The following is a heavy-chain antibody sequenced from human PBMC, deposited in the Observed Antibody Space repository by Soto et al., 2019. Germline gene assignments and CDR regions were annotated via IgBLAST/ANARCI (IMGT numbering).Heavy chain of an antibody. CDR2: IIPIFGTA. Sequence: QVQLVQSGAEVKKPGSSVKVSCKASGGTFSSYAISWVRQAPGQGLEWMGGIIPIFGTANYAQKFQGRVTIPADESTSTAYMELSSLRSEDTAVYYCARGPRRYCSGGSCYTIDYWGQGTLVTVSS. CDR1: GGTFSSYA. V-gene: IGHV1-69*01. CDR3: ARGPRRYCSGGSCYTIDY. J-gene: IGHJ4*02. D-gene: IGHD2-15*01.